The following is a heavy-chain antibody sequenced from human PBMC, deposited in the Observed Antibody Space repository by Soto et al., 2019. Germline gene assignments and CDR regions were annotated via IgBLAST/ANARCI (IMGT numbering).Heavy chain of an antibody. Sequence: SLRLSFAASGFIVDDCSMHWVRQAPGKGLEWVSGINWNSASVGYADSAKGRFTISRDNAKNSVYLQMNSLRAEDTAFYYCAKETQANLGTGGFDHWGQGILVTVSS. CDR2: INWNSASV. CDR1: GFIVDDCS. V-gene: IGHV3-9*01. J-gene: IGHJ4*02. D-gene: IGHD7-27*01. CDR3: AKETQANLGTGGFDH.